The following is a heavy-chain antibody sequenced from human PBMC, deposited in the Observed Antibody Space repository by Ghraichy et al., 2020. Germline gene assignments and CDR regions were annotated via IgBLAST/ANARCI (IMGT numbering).Heavy chain of an antibody. CDR1: GFTVSSNY. CDR2: IYSGGST. Sequence: GGSLRLSCAASGFTVSSNYMSWVRQAPGKGLEWVSVIYSGGSTYYADSVKGRFTISRDNSKNTLYLQMNSLGAEDTAVYYCARAYLEEHIVVVTAIHAYYFDYWGQGTVVTVSS. D-gene: IGHD2-21*02. V-gene: IGHV3-53*01. CDR3: ARAYLEEHIVVVTAIHAYYFDY. J-gene: IGHJ4*02.